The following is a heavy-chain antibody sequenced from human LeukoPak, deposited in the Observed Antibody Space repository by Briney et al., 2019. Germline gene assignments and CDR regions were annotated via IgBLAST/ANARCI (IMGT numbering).Heavy chain of an antibody. Sequence: KPGRSLRLSCAASGFTFSSYSMNWVRQAPGKGLEWVSSISSSSSYIYYADSVKGRFTTSRDNAKNSLYLQMNSLRAEDTAVYYCARKPSGYTFDYWGQGTLVTVSS. CDR3: ARKPSGYTFDY. CDR2: ISSSSSYI. J-gene: IGHJ4*02. V-gene: IGHV3-21*01. CDR1: GFTFSSYS. D-gene: IGHD5-18*01.